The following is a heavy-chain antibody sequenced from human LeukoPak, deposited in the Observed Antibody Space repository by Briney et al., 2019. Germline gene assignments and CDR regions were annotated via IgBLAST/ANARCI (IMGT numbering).Heavy chain of an antibody. V-gene: IGHV4-34*01. CDR3: ARLVRVYYGYYYYYYMDV. Sequence: PSETLSLTCAVHGGSFSGYYWSWIRQPPGKGLEWIGEINHSGSTNYNPSLKSRVTISVDTSKNQFSLKLSSVTAADTAVYYCARLVRVYYGYYYYYYMDVWGKGTTVTISS. J-gene: IGHJ6*03. D-gene: IGHD3-10*01. CDR2: INHSGST. CDR1: GGSFSGYY.